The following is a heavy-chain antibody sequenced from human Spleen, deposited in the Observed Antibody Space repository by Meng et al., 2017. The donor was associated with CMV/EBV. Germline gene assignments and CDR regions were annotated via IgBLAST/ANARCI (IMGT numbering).Heavy chain of an antibody. D-gene: IGHD6-19*01. V-gene: IGHV3-23*01. CDR2: IRGSGGGT. CDR3: AKDPSSGWYENWFDP. J-gene: IGHJ5*02. CDR1: GFTFRSFS. Sequence: SGFTFRSFSMSWVRLAPEKGLEWVSAIRGSGGGTNYANSVKGRFTISRDNSKNTLYLQMNRLRGEDTAIYYCAKDPSSGWYENWFDPWGQATLVTVSS.